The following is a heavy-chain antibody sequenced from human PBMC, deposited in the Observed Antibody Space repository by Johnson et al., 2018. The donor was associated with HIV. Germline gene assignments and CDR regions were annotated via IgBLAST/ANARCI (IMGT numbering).Heavy chain of an antibody. CDR1: GFTFSDYY. Sequence: MQLVESGGGLVKPGGSLRLSCAASGFTFSDYYMSWIRQAPGKGLEWVSVIYSGGSTYYADSVKGRFTISRDNSKNTLYLQMNSLRAEDTAVYYCARDGTEGPALERAFDVWGQGTLVMVSS. J-gene: IGHJ3*01. CDR3: ARDGTEGPALERAFDV. V-gene: IGHV3-66*01. D-gene: IGHD1-1*01. CDR2: IYSGGST.